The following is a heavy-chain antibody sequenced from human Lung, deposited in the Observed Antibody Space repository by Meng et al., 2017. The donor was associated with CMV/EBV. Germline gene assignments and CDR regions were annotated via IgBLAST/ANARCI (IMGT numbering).Heavy chain of an antibody. CDR3: ARADYYNLMDV. Sequence: SETLSLXCTVSGASIDSDNYYWSWIRQPPGKGLEWIGYIYYSGSSFYNPSLKSRVTISLNMSKNQFSLYLSSVTAAGTAVYYCARADYYNLMDVWGQGTTVTVSS. J-gene: IGHJ6*02. CDR2: IYYSGSS. CDR1: GASIDSDNYY. V-gene: IGHV4-30-4*08.